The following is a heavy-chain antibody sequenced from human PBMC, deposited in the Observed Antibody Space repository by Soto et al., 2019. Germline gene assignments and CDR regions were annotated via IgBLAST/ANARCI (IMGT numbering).Heavy chain of an antibody. Sequence: QVQLEQSGAEMKQPGASVKVSCKTSGYAFSGYRLSWVRHGPGQGLEWMGWISGYNGNTDYAQKFQGRVTMTTDTSTSTAYMELRSLRSDDTAVYYCARDLGPPNWFDSWGQGTLVTVSS. CDR1: GYAFSGYR. D-gene: IGHD2-8*01. J-gene: IGHJ5*01. CDR3: ARDLGPPNWFDS. CDR2: ISGYNGNT. V-gene: IGHV1-18*01.